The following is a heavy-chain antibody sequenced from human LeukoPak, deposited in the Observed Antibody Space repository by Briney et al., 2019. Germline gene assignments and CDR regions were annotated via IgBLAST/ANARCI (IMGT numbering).Heavy chain of an antibody. J-gene: IGHJ4*02. CDR1: GYTFTGYY. CDR3: ARESRPEGITMVRGVIN. CDR2: INPNSGGT. V-gene: IGHV1-2*02. Sequence: ASVKVSCKASGYTFTGYYMHWVRQAPGRGLEWMGWINPNSGGTNYAQKFQGRVTMTRDTSISTAYMELSRLRSDDTAVYYCARESRPEGITMVRGVINWGQGTLVTVSS. D-gene: IGHD3-10*01.